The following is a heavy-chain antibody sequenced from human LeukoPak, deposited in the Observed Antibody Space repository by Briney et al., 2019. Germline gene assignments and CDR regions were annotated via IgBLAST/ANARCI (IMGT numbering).Heavy chain of an antibody. CDR1: GFTFSTYT. CDR3: AKESSTYYDILTGYFYLSYFDY. D-gene: IGHD3-9*01. CDR2: ISGAGRT. J-gene: IGHJ4*02. Sequence: VGSLRLSCAASGFTFSTYTMTWVRQAPGKGLEWVSSISGAGRTYYADSVKSRFTISRDNSKNTLYLQMNSLRAEDTAVYYCAKESSTYYDILTGYFYLSYFDYWGQGTLVTVSS. V-gene: IGHV3-23*01.